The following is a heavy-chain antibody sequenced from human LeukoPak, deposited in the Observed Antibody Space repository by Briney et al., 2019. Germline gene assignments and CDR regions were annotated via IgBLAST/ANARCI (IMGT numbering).Heavy chain of an antibody. V-gene: IGHV4-34*01. J-gene: IGHJ4*02. CDR2: INHSGST. CDR1: GGSFSGYY. CDR3: ARGDSSGYYFRYFDY. D-gene: IGHD3-22*01. Sequence: PSETLSLTCAVYGGSFSGYYWSWIRQPPGKGLEWIGEINHSGSTNYNPSLKSRVTISVDTSKNQFSLKLSSVTAADTAVYYCARGDSSGYYFRYFDYWGQGTLVPVSS.